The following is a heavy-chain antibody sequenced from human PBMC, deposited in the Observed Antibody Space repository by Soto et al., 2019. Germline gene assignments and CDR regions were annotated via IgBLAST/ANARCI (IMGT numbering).Heavy chain of an antibody. CDR2: IYYSGST. J-gene: IGHJ4*02. Sequence: SETLSLTCTVSGGSISSSSYYWGWIRQPPGKGLEWIGSIYYSGSTHYNPSLKSRVTISVDTSKNQFSLKLSSVTAADTAVYYCARRADYGDLSYYFDYWGQGTLVTVSS. V-gene: IGHV4-39*01. CDR3: ARRADYGDLSYYFDY. D-gene: IGHD4-17*01. CDR1: GGSISSSSYY.